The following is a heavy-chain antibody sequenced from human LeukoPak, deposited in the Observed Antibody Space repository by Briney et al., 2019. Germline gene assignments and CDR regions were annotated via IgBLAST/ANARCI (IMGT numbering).Heavy chain of an antibody. CDR2: INPNSGGT. J-gene: IGHJ6*02. V-gene: IGHV1-2*06. Sequence: ASVKVSCKNPGYSIAGYYIHWVRQAPGQGLEWMVRINPNSGGTNYAQKFQGRVTMTRDTSISTAYMELSRLRSDDTAVYYCATPAGLWVRGTLTKTYYYYYGMDVWGQGTTVTVSS. D-gene: IGHD3-10*01. CDR1: GYSIAGYY. CDR3: ATPAGLWVRGTLTKTYYYYYGMDV.